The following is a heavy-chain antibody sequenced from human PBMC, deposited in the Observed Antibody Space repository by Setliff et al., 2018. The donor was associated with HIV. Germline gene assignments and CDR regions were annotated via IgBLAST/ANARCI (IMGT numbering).Heavy chain of an antibody. D-gene: IGHD3-10*01. Sequence: PSETLSLTCAVYGGSFSGYYWGWIRQPPGKGLEWIGSIYHSGSTYYNPSLKSRVTISVDTSKNQFSLKLSSVTAADTAVYYCARGSITMVRGVTGWFDPWGQGTLVTVSS. CDR2: IYHSGST. CDR1: GGSFSGYY. CDR3: ARGSITMVRGVTGWFDP. V-gene: IGHV4-38-2*01. J-gene: IGHJ5*02.